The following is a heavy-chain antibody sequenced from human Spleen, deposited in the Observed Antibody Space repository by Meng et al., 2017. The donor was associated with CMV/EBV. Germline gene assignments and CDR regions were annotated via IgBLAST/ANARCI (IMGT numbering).Heavy chain of an antibody. CDR3: AREMVSGSGSNYVLGTRTGLDY. D-gene: IGHD1-26*01. V-gene: IGHV4-38-2*02. Sequence: WVRQAPGKGLQWIGSIYHSGSTYYNPSLKGRVTISVDTSKNQFSLKLSSVTAADTAVYYCAREMVSGSGSNYVLGTRTGLDYWGQGTLVTVSS. J-gene: IGHJ4*02. CDR2: IYHSGST.